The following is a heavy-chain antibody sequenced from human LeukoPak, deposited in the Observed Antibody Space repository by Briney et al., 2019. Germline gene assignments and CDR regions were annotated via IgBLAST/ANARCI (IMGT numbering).Heavy chain of an antibody. CDR2: INPNSGGT. V-gene: IGHV1-2*02. CDR1: GYTFIGYY. J-gene: IGHJ4*02. D-gene: IGHD1-14*01. Sequence: ASVTVSCKASGYTFIGYYIHWVRQAPGQGLDPMGWINPNSGGTNYAQKFQGTVTLTRDTSISTVYMELSGLRSDDTAVYYCARTTTSHGDYWGQGTLVTVSS. CDR3: ARTTTSHGDY.